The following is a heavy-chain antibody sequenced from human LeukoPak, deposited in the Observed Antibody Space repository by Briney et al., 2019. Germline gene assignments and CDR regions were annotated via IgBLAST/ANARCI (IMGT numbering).Heavy chain of an antibody. V-gene: IGHV4-30-4*01. J-gene: IGHJ3*02. CDR2: IYYSGST. CDR1: GGSISSGDYY. D-gene: IGHD3-22*01. CDR3: ARDYDSSGYYGDAFGI. Sequence: SETLSLTCTVSGGSISSGDYYWSWIRQPPGKGLEWLGYIYYSGSTYYNPSLKSRVTISVDTSKNQFSLKLSSVTAADTAVYYCARDYDSSGYYGDAFGIWGQGTMVTVSS.